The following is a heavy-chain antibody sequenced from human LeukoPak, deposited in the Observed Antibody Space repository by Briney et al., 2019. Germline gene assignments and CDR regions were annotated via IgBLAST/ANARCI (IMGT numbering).Heavy chain of an antibody. J-gene: IGHJ6*02. Sequence: PSETLSLTCAVYGGSFSGYYWSWIRQPPGKGLEWIGEINHSGSTNYNPSLKSRVTISVDTSKNQFSLKLSSVTAADTAVYYCARDDITIFGVVIIYYGMDVWGQGTTVTVSS. CDR2: INHSGST. CDR3: ARDDITIFGVVIIYYGMDV. D-gene: IGHD3-3*01. CDR1: GGSFSGYY. V-gene: IGHV4-34*01.